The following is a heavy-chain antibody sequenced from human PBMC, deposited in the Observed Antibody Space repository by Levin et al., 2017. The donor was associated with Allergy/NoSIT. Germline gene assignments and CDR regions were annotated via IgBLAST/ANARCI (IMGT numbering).Heavy chain of an antibody. V-gene: IGHV4-34*01. CDR3: ARRGYCSGGSCYRRHWYFDL. D-gene: IGHD2-15*01. Sequence: SQTLSLTCAVYGGSFSGYYWSWIRQPPGKGLEWIGEINHSGSTNYNPSLKSRVTISVDTSKNQFSLKLSSVTAADTAVYYCARRGYCSGGSCYRRHWYFDLWGRGTLVTVSS. CDR1: GGSFSGYY. CDR2: INHSGST. J-gene: IGHJ2*01.